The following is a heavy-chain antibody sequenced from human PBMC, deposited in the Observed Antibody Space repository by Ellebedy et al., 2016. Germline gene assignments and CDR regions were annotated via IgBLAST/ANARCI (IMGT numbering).Heavy chain of an antibody. Sequence: SETLSLTXAVYGGSLSGYYWSWIRQPPGKGLEWIGEINHSGSTNYNPSLKSRVTISVDTSKNQFSLKLSSVTAADTAVYYCARGQYQLLHWGQGTLVTVSS. CDR1: GGSLSGYY. CDR3: ARGQYQLLH. CDR2: INHSGST. J-gene: IGHJ4*02. D-gene: IGHD2-2*01. V-gene: IGHV4-34*01.